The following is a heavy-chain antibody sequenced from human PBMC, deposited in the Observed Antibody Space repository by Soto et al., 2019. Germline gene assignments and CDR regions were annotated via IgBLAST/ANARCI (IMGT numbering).Heavy chain of an antibody. CDR2: IYYSGST. Sequence: SETLSLTCTVSGGSISSGGYYWSWIRQHPGKGLEWIGYIYYSGSTYYNPSLKSRVTISVDTSKNQFSLKLSSVTAADTAVYYCARARRDQLPTLFDYWGQGTLVTVSS. J-gene: IGHJ4*02. D-gene: IGHD2-2*01. CDR1: GGSISSGGYY. CDR3: ARARRDQLPTLFDY. V-gene: IGHV4-31*03.